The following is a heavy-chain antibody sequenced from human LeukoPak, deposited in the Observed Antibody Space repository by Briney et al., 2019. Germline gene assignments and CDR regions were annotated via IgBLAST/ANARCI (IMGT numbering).Heavy chain of an antibody. CDR2: ISSSGSTI. Sequence: GGSLRLSCAASGFTFSDYYMSWIRQAPGKGLEWVSYISSSGSTIYYADSVKGRFTISRDNAKNSLYLQMNSLRAEDTAVYYCAREYSSGWGNWFDPWGQGTLVTVSP. CDR3: AREYSSGWGNWFDP. D-gene: IGHD6-19*01. J-gene: IGHJ5*02. CDR1: GFTFSDYY. V-gene: IGHV3-11*01.